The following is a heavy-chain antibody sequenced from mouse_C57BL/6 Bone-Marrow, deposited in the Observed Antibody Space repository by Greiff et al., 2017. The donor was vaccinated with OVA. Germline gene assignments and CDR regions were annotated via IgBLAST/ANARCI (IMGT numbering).Heavy chain of an antibody. V-gene: IGHV1-42*01. CDR1: GYSFTGYY. CDR3: ARGDAY. J-gene: IGHJ3*01. CDR2: INPSTGGT. Sequence: EVQLQQSGPELVKPGASVTISCKASGYSFTGYYMNWVKQSPEKSLEWIGEINPSTGGTTYNQKFKAKATLTVDKSSSTAYMQLKSLTSEDSAVYYCARGDAYWGQGTLVTVSA.